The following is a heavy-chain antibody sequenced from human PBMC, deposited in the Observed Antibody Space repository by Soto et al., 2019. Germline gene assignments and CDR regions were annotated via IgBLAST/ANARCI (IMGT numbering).Heavy chain of an antibody. V-gene: IGHV4-59*01. D-gene: IGHD6-13*01. J-gene: IGHJ5*02. CDR3: AREKYSSSWYQDWFDP. Sequence: SETLSLTCTVFGGSISSCYWSWIRQPPGKGLEWVGYIYYSGSTNYNPSLKSRVTISVDTSKNQFSLKLSSVTAADTAVYYCAREKYSSSWYQDWFDPWGQGTLVTVSS. CDR2: IYYSGST. CDR1: GGSISSCY.